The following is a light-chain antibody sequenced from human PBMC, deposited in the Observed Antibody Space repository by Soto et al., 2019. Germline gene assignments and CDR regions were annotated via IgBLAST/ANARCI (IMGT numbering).Light chain of an antibody. J-gene: IGKJ5*01. V-gene: IGKV3-11*01. Sequence: EMEIAQSPASLCLSGPERGSLXWMGSQSVSSYLPWYQQKRGQAARFLIYDTSIRARGIPARLSGSGSGTDFSVTVSSLGPEDLAVYYCQQRSNRPLTFGPGTRVEI. CDR3: QQRSNRPLT. CDR1: QSVSSY. CDR2: DTS.